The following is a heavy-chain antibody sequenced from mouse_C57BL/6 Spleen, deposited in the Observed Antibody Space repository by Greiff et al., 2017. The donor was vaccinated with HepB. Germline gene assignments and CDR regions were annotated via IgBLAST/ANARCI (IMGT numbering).Heavy chain of an antibody. CDR3: AREDPGYAMDY. CDR2: INPYNGGT. Sequence: VQLQQSGPVLVKPGASVKMSCKASGYTFTDYYMNWVKQSHGKSLEWIGVINPYNGGTSYNQKFKGKATLTVDKSSSTAYMELNSLTSEDSAVYYCAREDPGYAMDYWGQGTSVTVSS. V-gene: IGHV1-19*01. J-gene: IGHJ4*01. CDR1: GYTFTDYY.